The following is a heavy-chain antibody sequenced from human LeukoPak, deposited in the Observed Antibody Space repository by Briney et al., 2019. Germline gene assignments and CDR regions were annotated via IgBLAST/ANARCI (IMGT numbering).Heavy chain of an antibody. CDR2: IIPIFGTA. CDR1: GGTFSSYA. Sequence: SVKVSCKASGGTFSSYAISWVRQAPGQGLEWMGGIIPIFGTANYAQKFQGRVTITADESTSTAYMELSSLRSEDTAVYYCARPNYDILTGHPTYFDYWGQGTLVTVSS. D-gene: IGHD3-9*01. V-gene: IGHV1-69*13. J-gene: IGHJ4*02. CDR3: ARPNYDILTGHPTYFDY.